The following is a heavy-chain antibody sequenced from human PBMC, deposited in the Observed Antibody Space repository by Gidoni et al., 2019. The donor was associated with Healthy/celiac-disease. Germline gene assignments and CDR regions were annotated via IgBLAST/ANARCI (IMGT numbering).Heavy chain of an antibody. V-gene: IGHV4-39*01. D-gene: IGHD1-1*01. J-gene: IGHJ4*02. CDR3: ARPSVGDGQPWAYYFDY. CDR2: IYYSGST. CDR1: GGSISSSSYY. Sequence: QLQLQESGPGLVKPSETLSLTCTVSGGSISSSSYYWGWIRQPPGKGLEWIGSIYYSGSTYYNPSLKSRVTISVDTSKNQFSLKLSSVTAADTAVYYCARPSVGDGQPWAYYFDYWGQGTLVTVSS.